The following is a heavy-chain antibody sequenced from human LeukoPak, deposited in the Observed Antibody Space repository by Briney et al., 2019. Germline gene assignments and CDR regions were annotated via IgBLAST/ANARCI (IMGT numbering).Heavy chain of an antibody. J-gene: IGHJ4*02. Sequence: ASVKVSCKASGGTFSSYAISWVRQAPGQGLEWMGRIIPILGIANYAQKFQGRVTITADKSTSTAYMELSSQRSEDTAVYYCASNGIKKRGYSGYDYFPKEYYFDYWGQGTLVTVSS. CDR3: ASNGIKKRGYSGYDYFPKEYYFDY. V-gene: IGHV1-69*04. CDR2: IIPILGIA. CDR1: GGTFSSYA. D-gene: IGHD5-12*01.